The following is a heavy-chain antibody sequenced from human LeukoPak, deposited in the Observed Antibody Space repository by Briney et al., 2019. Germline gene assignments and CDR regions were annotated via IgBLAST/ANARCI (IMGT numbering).Heavy chain of an antibody. CDR3: AIAGYSSGCWTD. V-gene: IGHV3-21*01. CDR1: GFTFSSYS. J-gene: IGHJ4*02. CDR2: ISSSSSYI. Sequence: GGSLRLSCAASGFTFSSYSMNWVRQAPGKGLEWVSSISSSSSYIYYADSVKGRFTISRDNAKNSLYLQMNSLRAEDAAVYYCAIAGYSSGCWTDWGQGTLVTVSS. D-gene: IGHD6-19*01.